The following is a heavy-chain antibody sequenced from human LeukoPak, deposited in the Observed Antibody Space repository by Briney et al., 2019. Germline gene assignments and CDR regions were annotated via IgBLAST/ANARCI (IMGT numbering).Heavy chain of an antibody. CDR3: ARVVAYYYGMDV. CDR1: GYTFTGYY. V-gene: IGHV1-2*02. CDR2: IIPNRGGT. Sequence: AAVKVSCKASGYTFTGYYMHWVRQAPGQGLEWMGWIIPNRGGTNYAQKFQGRVTMTRDTSISTAYMELSRLRSDDTAVYYCARVVAYYYGMDVWGQGTTVTVS. J-gene: IGHJ6*02.